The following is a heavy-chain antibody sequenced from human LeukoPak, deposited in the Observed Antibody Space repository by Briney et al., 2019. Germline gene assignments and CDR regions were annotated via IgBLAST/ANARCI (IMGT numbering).Heavy chain of an antibody. J-gene: IGHJ4*02. D-gene: IGHD2-8*01. V-gene: IGHV3-23*01. CDR1: GFTFSSYA. CDR2: ISDSGGST. Sequence: GGSLRLSCAASGFTFSSYAMSWVRQAPGKGREWVSAISDSGGSTYYADSVKGRFTISRDNSKNTLYLQMNSLRAEDTAVYYCAKDTSIGRYCTNGVCSPFDYWGQGPLVTVSS. CDR3: AKDTSIGRYCTNGVCSPFDY.